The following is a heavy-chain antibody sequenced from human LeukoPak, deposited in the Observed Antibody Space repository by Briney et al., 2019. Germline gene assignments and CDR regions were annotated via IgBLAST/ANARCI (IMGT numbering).Heavy chain of an antibody. CDR2: IFHSGGT. J-gene: IGHJ3*02. Sequence: PSETLSLTCTVSGGSFTTYYWSWIRQPPGKGLEWIAYIFHSGGTNSNPSLKSRVTISADMSKNQFSLRLSSVTAADTAVYYCARGGLHTPEYPFHIWGPGTLVTVSS. V-gene: IGHV4-59*01. CDR3: ARGGLHTPEYPFHI. D-gene: IGHD6-6*01. CDR1: GGSFTTYY.